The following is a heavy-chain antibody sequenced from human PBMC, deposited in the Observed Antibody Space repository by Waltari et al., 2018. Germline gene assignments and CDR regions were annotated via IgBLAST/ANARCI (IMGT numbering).Heavy chain of an antibody. CDR2: ISYDGSNK. V-gene: IGHV3-30-3*01. CDR1: GFTFSSYA. Sequence: QVQLWETGGGVDQPGRSLRLACEASGFTFSSYAMHWDRQAPGKGLEWVAVISYDGSNKYYADSVNGRFTISRDNSKNTLYLQMNSLRAEDTAVYYCAREYSSLHGPVDVWGKGTTVTISS. J-gene: IGHJ6*04. CDR3: AREYSSLHGPVDV. D-gene: IGHD6-13*01.